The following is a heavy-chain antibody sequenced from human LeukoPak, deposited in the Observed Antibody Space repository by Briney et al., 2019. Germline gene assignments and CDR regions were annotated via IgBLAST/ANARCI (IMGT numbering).Heavy chain of an antibody. CDR1: GGSISSSSYY. CDR3: ARGYSSGWRDGFEI. J-gene: IGHJ3*02. D-gene: IGHD6-19*01. Sequence: PSETLSLTCTVSGGSISSSSYYWGWIRQPPGKGLEWIGSIYYSGSTYYNPSLKSRVSISVDTSKNQFSLKLSSVTAADTAVYYCARGYSSGWRDGFEIWGQGTMVTVSS. V-gene: IGHV4-39*07. CDR2: IYYSGST.